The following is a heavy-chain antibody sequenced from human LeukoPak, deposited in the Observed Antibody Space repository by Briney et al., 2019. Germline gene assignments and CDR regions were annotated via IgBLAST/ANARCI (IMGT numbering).Heavy chain of an antibody. V-gene: IGHV4-4*09. CDR2: IYTSGST. Sequence: PSETLSLTCTVSGGSISSYYWSWIRQPPGKGLEWIGYIYTSGSTNYNPSLKSRVTISVDTSKNQFSLKLSSVTAADTAVYYCARSSIAGYYFDYWGQGTLVTVSS. CDR3: ARSSIAGYYFDY. CDR1: GGSISSYY. J-gene: IGHJ4*02. D-gene: IGHD6-6*01.